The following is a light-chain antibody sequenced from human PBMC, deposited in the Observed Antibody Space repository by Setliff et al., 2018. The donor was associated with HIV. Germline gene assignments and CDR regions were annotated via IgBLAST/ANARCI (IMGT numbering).Light chain of an antibody. V-gene: IGLV2-14*01. Sequence: QSVLTQPASVSGSPGQSITISCTGTSNDFGSYDYVSWYQHQPGKVPKLMIYEVSNRPSGVSDRFSGSKSGNTASLTISGPQTEDEADYYCSSFTSSSSYVFGTGTKVTVL. CDR2: EVS. J-gene: IGLJ1*01. CDR3: SSFTSSSSYV. CDR1: SNDFGSYDY.